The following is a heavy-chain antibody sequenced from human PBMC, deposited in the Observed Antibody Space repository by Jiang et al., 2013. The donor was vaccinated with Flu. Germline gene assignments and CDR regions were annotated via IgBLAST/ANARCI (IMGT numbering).Heavy chain of an antibody. CDR3: ARQGGEQLWDENYYGMDV. V-gene: IGHV1-2*04. D-gene: IGHD5-18*01. CDR1: GYTFTGYY. CDR2: INPNSGGT. J-gene: IGHJ6*02. Sequence: GAEVKKPGASVKVSCKASGYTFTGYYMHWVRQAPGQGLEWMGWINPNSGGTNYAQKFQGWVTMTRDTSISTAYMELSRLRSDDTAVYYCARQGGEQLWDENYYGMDVWGQGTTVTVSS.